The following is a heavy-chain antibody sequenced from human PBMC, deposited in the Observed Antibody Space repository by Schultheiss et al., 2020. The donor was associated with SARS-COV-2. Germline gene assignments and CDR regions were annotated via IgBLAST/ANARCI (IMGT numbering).Heavy chain of an antibody. Sequence: GGSLRLSCTASGFTFGDYAMSWVRQAPGKGLEWVGFIRSKAYGGTTEYAASVKGRFTISRDDSKSIAYLQMNSLKTEDTAVYYCTRVDIVATRIWVQGYYYGMDVWGQGTTVTVSS. CDR3: TRVDIVATRIWVQGYYYGMDV. CDR2: IRSKAYGGTT. D-gene: IGHD5-12*01. CDR1: GFTFGDYA. V-gene: IGHV3-49*04. J-gene: IGHJ6*02.